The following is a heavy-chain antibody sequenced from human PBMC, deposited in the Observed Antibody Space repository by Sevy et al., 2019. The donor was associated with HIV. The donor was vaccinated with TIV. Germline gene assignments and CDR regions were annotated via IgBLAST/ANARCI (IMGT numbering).Heavy chain of an antibody. D-gene: IGHD4-17*01. CDR1: GYTFSDYY. CDR3: ARLTTRPTSDLYGMDV. CDR2: INPNDGVT. J-gene: IGHJ6*02. V-gene: IGHV1-2*02. Sequence: ASVKVSCKASGYTFSDYYIHWVRQAPGQGLEWMAWINPNDGVTHYAQRFQGGGTLTRDTSVSTAYMDLRGLRYDDTAIYYCARLTTRPTSDLYGMDVWGQGTPVTVSS.